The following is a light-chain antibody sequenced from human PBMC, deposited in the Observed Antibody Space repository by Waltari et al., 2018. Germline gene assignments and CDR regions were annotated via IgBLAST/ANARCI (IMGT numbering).Light chain of an antibody. CDR2: AAS. J-gene: IGKJ2*03. Sequence: DIQMTQSPSSLSASVGDRVAISCRASQSITTYLNWYQQKPGKAPKLLIYAASSLESGVPSRFSGSGSGTDFTLSISGLQLEDFATYYCQESFSVPFRFGQGTKVDIK. V-gene: IGKV1-39*01. CDR3: QESFSVPFR. CDR1: QSITTY.